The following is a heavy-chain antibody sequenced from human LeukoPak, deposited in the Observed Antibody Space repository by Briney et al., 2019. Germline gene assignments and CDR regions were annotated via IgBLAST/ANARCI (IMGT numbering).Heavy chain of an antibody. D-gene: IGHD3-22*01. CDR3: ARSRITMIAPPLY. V-gene: IGHV4-39*07. J-gene: IGHJ4*02. CDR2: INHSGST. Sequence: PSETLSLTCTVSGGAISSGGYYWSWIRQPPGKGLEWIGEINHSGSTNYNPSLKSRVTISVDTSKNQFSLKLSSVTAADTAVYYCARSRITMIAPPLYWGQGTLVTVSS. CDR1: GGAISSGGYY.